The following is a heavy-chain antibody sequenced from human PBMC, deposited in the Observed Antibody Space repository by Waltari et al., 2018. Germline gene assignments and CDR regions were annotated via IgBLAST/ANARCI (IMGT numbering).Heavy chain of an antibody. CDR2: IIPLFGTS. D-gene: IGHD3-22*01. J-gene: IGHJ4*02. Sequence: QVQLVQSGAEVKKPGSSVKVSCKASGGTFSSYAISWVRQAPGQGLEWMGGIIPLFGTSNYAQKFQGRVTITADESTSTVYMELRGLRSEDTAIYYCARGFSYDATGYYYYYWGQGTLVTVSS. CDR1: GGTFSSYA. V-gene: IGHV1-69*01. CDR3: ARGFSYDATGYYYYY.